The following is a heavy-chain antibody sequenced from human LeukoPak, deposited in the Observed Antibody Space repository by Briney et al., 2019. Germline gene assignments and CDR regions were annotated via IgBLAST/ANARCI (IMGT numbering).Heavy chain of an antibody. D-gene: IGHD4-23*01. CDR3: ARYDAYGGYFDY. J-gene: IGHJ4*02. CDR1: GYTFTGYY. V-gene: IGHV1-2*06. Sequence: ASVKVSCKASGYTFTGYYMHWVRQAPGQGLEWMGRINPNSGGTNYAQKFQGRVTMTRDTSISTAYMELSRLRSDDTAVYYCARYDAYGGYFDYWGQGTLVIVSS. CDR2: INPNSGGT.